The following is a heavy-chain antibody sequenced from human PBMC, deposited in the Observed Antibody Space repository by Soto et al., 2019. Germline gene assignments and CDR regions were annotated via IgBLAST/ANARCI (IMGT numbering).Heavy chain of an antibody. Sequence: PGESLKISCKGSGYSFTSYWISWVRQMPGKGLEWMGRIDPSDSYTNYSPSFQGHVTISADKSISTAYLQWSSLKASDTAMYYCASLQGAGTRNYSYKGMDVWGKGTTVTVSS. CDR2: IDPSDSYT. CDR1: GYSFTSYW. J-gene: IGHJ6*04. D-gene: IGHD6-19*01. V-gene: IGHV5-10-1*01. CDR3: ASLQGAGTRNYSYKGMDV.